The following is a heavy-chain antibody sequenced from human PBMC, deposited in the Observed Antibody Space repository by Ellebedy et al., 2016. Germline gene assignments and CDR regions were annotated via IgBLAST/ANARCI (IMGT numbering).Heavy chain of an antibody. D-gene: IGHD2-2*01. CDR1: GVSVTSYY. Sequence: SETLSLTXSVSGVSVTSYYWNWIRQPAGKRLENIGRISATDDTYYRPSLGGRFSVSVDTSRNQISLKLTSVTAADTAIYYCARDQDVYQPFDSWGQGILVTVSS. CDR3: ARDQDVYQPFDS. J-gene: IGHJ4*02. V-gene: IGHV4-4*07. CDR2: ISATDDT.